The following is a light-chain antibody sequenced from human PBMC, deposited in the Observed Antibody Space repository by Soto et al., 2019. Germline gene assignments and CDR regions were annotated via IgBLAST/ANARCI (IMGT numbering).Light chain of an antibody. Sequence: DIQMTQSPSSVSASIGDRVTINCRASQGISSWLAWYQQKPGEAPKLLIHSASNLQSGVPSRFSGSGSGTDFTLTISSLQPEDSATYFCQQSNSFPLTFGGGTKVEIK. V-gene: IGKV1-12*01. CDR3: QQSNSFPLT. J-gene: IGKJ4*01. CDR2: SAS. CDR1: QGISSW.